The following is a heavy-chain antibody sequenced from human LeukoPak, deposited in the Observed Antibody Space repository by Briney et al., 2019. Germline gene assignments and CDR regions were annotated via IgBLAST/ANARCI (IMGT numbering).Heavy chain of an antibody. CDR1: GFIFSDST. Sequence: PGGSLRLSCAASGFIFSDSTMHWVRQAPGKGLEWVAAASFHGSNTYYADSVKGRFTISRDNSKNTVYLQMNSLRTEDTAVYYCARERSWNGPLDYWGQGTLVTVSS. CDR3: ARERSWNGPLDY. J-gene: IGHJ4*02. D-gene: IGHD1-1*01. CDR2: ASFHGSNT. V-gene: IGHV3-30*04.